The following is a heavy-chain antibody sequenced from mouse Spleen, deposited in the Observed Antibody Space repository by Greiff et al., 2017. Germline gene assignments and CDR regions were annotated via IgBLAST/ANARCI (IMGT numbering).Heavy chain of an antibody. CDR2: IWRGGST. CDR3: AKNPSIYLDYAMDY. V-gene: IGHV2-5*01. Sequence: VQLQQSGPGLVQPSQSLSITCTVSGFALTSYGVHWVRQSPGKGLEWLGVIWRGGSTDYNAAFMSRLSITKDNSKSQVFFKMNSLQADDTAIYYCAKNPSIYLDYAMDYWGQGTSVTVSS. CDR1: GFALTSYG. J-gene: IGHJ4*01. D-gene: IGHD2-1*01.